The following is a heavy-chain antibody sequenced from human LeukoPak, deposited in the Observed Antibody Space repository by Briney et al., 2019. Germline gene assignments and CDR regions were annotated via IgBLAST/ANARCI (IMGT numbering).Heavy chain of an antibody. CDR3: ARVRRDYDILTGYYNVNYFDY. CDR1: GFTFSGYA. Sequence: GGSLRLSCAASGFTFSGYAMSWVRQAPGKGLEWVSAISGSGGSTYYADSVKGRFTISRDNSKNTLYLQMNSLRAEDTAVYYCARVRRDYDILTGYYNVNYFDYWGQGTLVTVSS. V-gene: IGHV3-23*01. D-gene: IGHD3-9*01. CDR2: ISGSGGST. J-gene: IGHJ4*02.